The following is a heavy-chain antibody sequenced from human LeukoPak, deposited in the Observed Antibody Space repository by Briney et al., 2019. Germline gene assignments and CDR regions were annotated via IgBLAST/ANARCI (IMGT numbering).Heavy chain of an antibody. CDR1: TFTFSSFT. D-gene: IGHD1-26*01. Sequence: GGSLRLSCAASTFTFSSFTMSWVRQAPGKGLEWVSGISGSGGSTYYADSVRGRFTISRDNSKNTLFLHMNSLRAEDTAIYYCAKPDMGYWAIKYWGQGTLVTVSS. V-gene: IGHV3-23*01. CDR2: ISGSGGST. J-gene: IGHJ4*02. CDR3: AKPDMGYWAIKY.